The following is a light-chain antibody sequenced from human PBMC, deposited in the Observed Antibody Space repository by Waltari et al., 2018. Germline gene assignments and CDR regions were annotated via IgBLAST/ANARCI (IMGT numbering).Light chain of an antibody. CDR3: QVWDANNDPGD. J-gene: IGLJ1*01. CDR1: NIETKS. CDR2: YDS. V-gene: IGLV3-21*04. Sequence: SYVLTQPPSVSVAPGKPARITCGGNNIETKSVHWYQQQPGQAPILVISYDSDRPSGIPERFSGAKSGNTATLTISRGEAADEADYYCQVWDANNDPGDFGTGTEVTVL.